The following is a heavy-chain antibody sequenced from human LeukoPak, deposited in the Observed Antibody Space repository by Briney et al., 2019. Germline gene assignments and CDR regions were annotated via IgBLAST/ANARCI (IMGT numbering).Heavy chain of an antibody. CDR1: GVSVSSGSYY. V-gene: IGHV4-61*01. CDR3: ARGSIARGYYFDY. J-gene: IGHJ4*02. CDR2: IYYSGST. Sequence: TASETLSLTCTVSGVSVSSGSYYWSWIRQPPGKGLEWIGYIYYSGSTNYNPSLKSRVTISVDTSKNQFSLKLSSVTAADTAVYYCARGSIARGYYFDYWGQGTLVTVSS. D-gene: IGHD6-13*01.